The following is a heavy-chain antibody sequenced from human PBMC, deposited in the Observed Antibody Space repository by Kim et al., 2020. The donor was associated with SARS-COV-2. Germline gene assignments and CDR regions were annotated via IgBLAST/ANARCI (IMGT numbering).Heavy chain of an antibody. D-gene: IGHD3-10*01. Sequence: GSTSYAQKFQGRVTMTRDTSTSTVYMELSSLRSEDTAVYYCARDPWFGEFWGQGTLVTVSS. CDR2: GST. J-gene: IGHJ4*02. V-gene: IGHV1-46*01. CDR3: ARDPWFGEF.